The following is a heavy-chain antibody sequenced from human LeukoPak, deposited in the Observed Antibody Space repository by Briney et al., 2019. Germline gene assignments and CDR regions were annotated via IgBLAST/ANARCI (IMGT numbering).Heavy chain of an antibody. CDR3: AKCYYGSGRNSYGMDV. CDR2: ISGNGGTT. CDR1: GFTFSSYA. J-gene: IGHJ6*02. Sequence: GGSLRLSCAASGFTFSSYAMTWVRQAPGKGLEWVSTISGNGGTTYYADSVKGRFTISRDNSKNTMSVQMNSLRAEDTALYFCAKCYYGSGRNSYGMDVWGQGTTVTVSS. V-gene: IGHV3-23*01. D-gene: IGHD3-10*01.